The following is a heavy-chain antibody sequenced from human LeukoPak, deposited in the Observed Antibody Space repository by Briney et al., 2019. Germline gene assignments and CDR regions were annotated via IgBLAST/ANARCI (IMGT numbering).Heavy chain of an antibody. Sequence: GGSLRLSCAASGFTFQYFAMNWVRQAPGKGLEWVATVTGSATSTYYADSVKGRFTISRDNSKNTLYLQMNRLRAEDTAVYYCAKDPYSSGWYNWFDPWGQGTLVTVSS. D-gene: IGHD6-19*01. J-gene: IGHJ5*02. CDR1: GFTFQYFA. CDR3: AKDPYSSGWYNWFDP. CDR2: VTGSATST. V-gene: IGHV3-23*01.